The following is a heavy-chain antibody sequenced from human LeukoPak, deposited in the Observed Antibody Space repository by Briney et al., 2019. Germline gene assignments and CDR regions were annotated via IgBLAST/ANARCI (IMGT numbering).Heavy chain of an antibody. J-gene: IGHJ6*03. CDR2: IYFTGST. CDR1: GSSISNYY. CDR3: ARRPYYGSGSYYYYYYYMDV. D-gene: IGHD3-10*01. Sequence: SETLSLTCTVSGSSISNYYWSWIRQPPGKGLEWIGYIYFTGSTNYNPSLKSRVTILVDTSKNQFSLKLTSLTAADTAVYYCARRPYYGSGSYYYYYYYMDVWGKGTTVTVSS. V-gene: IGHV4-59*12.